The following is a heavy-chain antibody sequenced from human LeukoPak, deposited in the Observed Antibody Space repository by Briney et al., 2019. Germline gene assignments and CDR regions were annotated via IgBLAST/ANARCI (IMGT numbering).Heavy chain of an antibody. CDR2: IKPNSDGGTT. CDR1: GFTFSNAW. V-gene: IGHV3-15*07. Sequence: GGSLRLSCAASGFTFSNAWMNWVRQSPGKGLEWVGRIKPNSDGGTTDYAAPVKGRITISRDDSKNTLFLQMNSLKNEDTAVYYCTTYTFGSPYWGQGTLVTVSS. J-gene: IGHJ4*02. D-gene: IGHD3-10*01. CDR3: TTYTFGSPY.